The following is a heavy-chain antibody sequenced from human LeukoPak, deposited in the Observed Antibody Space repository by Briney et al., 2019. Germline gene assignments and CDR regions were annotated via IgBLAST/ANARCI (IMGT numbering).Heavy chain of an antibody. J-gene: IGHJ6*03. CDR2: ISSSGSTI. V-gene: IGHV3-11*04. CDR3: ARVADKYYYYMDV. CDR1: GFTFSDYY. Sequence: GGSLRLSCAASGFTFSDYYMSWIRQAPGKGLEWVSYISSSGSTIYYADSVKGRFTISKDNAKNSLYLQMNSLRAEDTAVYYCARVADKYYYYMDVWGKGTTVTVSS. D-gene: IGHD6-19*01.